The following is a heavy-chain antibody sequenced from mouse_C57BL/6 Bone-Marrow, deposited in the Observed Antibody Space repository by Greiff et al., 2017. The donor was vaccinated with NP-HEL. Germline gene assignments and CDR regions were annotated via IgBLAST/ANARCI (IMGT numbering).Heavy chain of an antibody. CDR3: TTFDSLYAMDY. V-gene: IGHV14-4*01. D-gene: IGHD2-4*01. CDR1: GFNIKDDY. Sequence: EVQLPQSGAELVRPGASVKLSCTASGFNIKDDYMHWVKQRPEQGLEWIGWIDPENGDTEYASKFQGKATITADTSSNTAYLQLSSLTSEDTAVYYCTTFDSLYAMDYWGQGTSVTVSS. CDR2: IDPENGDT. J-gene: IGHJ4*01.